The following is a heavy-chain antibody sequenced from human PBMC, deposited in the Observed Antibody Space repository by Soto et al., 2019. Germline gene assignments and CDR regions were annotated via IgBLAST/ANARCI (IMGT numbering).Heavy chain of an antibody. J-gene: IGHJ4*02. CDR3: AREGDITAAFDY. CDR1: GLIFSNYA. D-gene: IGHD6-13*01. V-gene: IGHV3-23*01. Sequence: EVQVLESGGXXVQPGGSLRLSCVAPGLIFSNYAMSWVRQAPGKGLEWVSGISGSGGSPHYADSAKGRFTISRDNSKNTLFLQMNTLRAEDTAVYYCAREGDITAAFDYWGQGTLVTVSS. CDR2: ISGSGGSP.